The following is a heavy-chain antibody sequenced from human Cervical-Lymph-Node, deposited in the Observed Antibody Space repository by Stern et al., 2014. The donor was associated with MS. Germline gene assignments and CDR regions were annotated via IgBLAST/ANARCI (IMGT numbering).Heavy chain of an antibody. J-gene: IGHJ6*02. D-gene: IGHD3-16*01. Sequence: MQLVESGAEVKKPGASVKVSCKASGYTFTNYDINWVRQATGQGLEWMGWMNPKSGNTGFAQRFQGRVTMTRNTSMRTAYMEMRSLRSEDTAVYYCARARGIGGMDVWGQGTTVNVSS. CDR2: MNPKSGNT. V-gene: IGHV1-8*01. CDR3: ARARGIGGMDV. CDR1: GYTFTNYD.